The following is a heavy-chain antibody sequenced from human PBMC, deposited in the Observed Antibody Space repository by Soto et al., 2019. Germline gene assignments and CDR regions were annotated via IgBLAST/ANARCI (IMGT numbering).Heavy chain of an antibody. D-gene: IGHD2-2*03. V-gene: IGHV3-23*01. CDR2: ISRDEDNT. Sequence: VLLLESGGGFVQPGGSVRLFCAAPQFTFGGLGLSWVRQSPGRGLEWVATISRDEDNTHYADSVNGRFTISKDRSTNTLHLHMASLRAEDTAMYYCVSWMSAHFDYWGRGTLVTVSS. CDR3: VSWMSAHFDY. J-gene: IGHJ4*02. CDR1: QFTFGGLG.